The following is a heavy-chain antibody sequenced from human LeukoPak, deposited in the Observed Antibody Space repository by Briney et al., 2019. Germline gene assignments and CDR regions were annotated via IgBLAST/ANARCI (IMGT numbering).Heavy chain of an antibody. V-gene: IGHV5-51*01. CDR1: GYSFTSYW. Sequence: GESLKISCKGSGYSFTSYWIGWVRQMPGKGLEWMGIIYPGDSDTRYSPSFQGQVTISADKSISTAYLQWSSLKASDTAMYYCATQSGSHVDTATVTFDYWGQGTLVTVSS. CDR3: ATQSGSHVDTATVTFDY. D-gene: IGHD5-18*01. J-gene: IGHJ4*02. CDR2: IYPGDSDT.